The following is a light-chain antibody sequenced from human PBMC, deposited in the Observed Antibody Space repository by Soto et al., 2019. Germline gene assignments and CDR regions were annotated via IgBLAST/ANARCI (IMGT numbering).Light chain of an antibody. CDR1: QSITNW. V-gene: IGKV1-5*03. CDR3: QQYSSYSQT. Sequence: DIQMTQSPSTLSASVGDRVTITCRASQSITNWLAWYQQRPGKAPNLLIYEASTWETGVPARFSGSGSGTEFTLTISSLEPDDFGIYYCQQYSSYSQTFGQGTKVEIK. J-gene: IGKJ1*01. CDR2: EAS.